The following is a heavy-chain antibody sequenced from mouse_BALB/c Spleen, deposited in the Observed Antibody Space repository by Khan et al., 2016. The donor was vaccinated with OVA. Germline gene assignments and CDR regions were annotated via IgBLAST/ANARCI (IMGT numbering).Heavy chain of an antibody. V-gene: IGHV1-69*02. CDR2: IYPSDSYT. J-gene: IGHJ4*01. D-gene: IGHD2-14*01. Sequence: QVQLKESGTELVRPGASVKLSCKASGYTFSNYWINWVMQRPGQGLEWIGNIYPSDSYTNYNQNFKDKATLTVDKSSRTAHMQLSSPTSEDSAVYYCSREVRLHYYAMDYWGQGTSVTVSS. CDR1: GYTFSNYW. CDR3: SREVRLHYYAMDY.